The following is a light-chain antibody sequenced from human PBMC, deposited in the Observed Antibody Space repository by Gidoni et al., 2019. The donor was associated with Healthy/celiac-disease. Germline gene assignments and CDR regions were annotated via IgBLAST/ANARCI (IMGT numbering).Light chain of an antibody. CDR3: QQYNNWPPGT. J-gene: IGKJ3*01. Sequence: EIVMTQSPATLSVSPGERATLPCRASQSVSSNLAWYQQKPGQAPRLLIDGASTRATGIPARFSGSGSGTEFTLTISSLQSEDFAVYYCQQYNNWPPGTFGPGTKVDIK. V-gene: IGKV3-15*01. CDR1: QSVSSN. CDR2: GAS.